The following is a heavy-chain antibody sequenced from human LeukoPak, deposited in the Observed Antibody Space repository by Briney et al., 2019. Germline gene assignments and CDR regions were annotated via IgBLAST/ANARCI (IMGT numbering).Heavy chain of an antibody. CDR3: ARDQMRNWDFDY. D-gene: IGHD7-27*01. CDR2: ISYDGSNK. Sequence: PGRSLRLSCAASGFTFSSYAMHWVRQAPGKGLEWVAVISYDGSNKYYADSVKGRFTISRDNAKNSLYLQMNSLRAEDTAVYYCARDQMRNWDFDYWGQGTLVTVSS. J-gene: IGHJ4*02. CDR1: GFTFSSYA. V-gene: IGHV3-30-3*01.